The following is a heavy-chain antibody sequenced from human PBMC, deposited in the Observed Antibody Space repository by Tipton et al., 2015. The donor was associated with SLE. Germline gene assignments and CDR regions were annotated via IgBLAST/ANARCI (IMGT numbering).Heavy chain of an antibody. J-gene: IGHJ3*02. CDR3: ARDRDGDDRDVLDI. V-gene: IGHV4-39*07. Sequence: TLSLTCTVSGGSVSSGSYYWAWIRQPPGKGPEWIGTIYYSGSTYYNPSLKSRVTISVDTSKNQFSLKLSSVTAADTAVYYCARDRDGDDRDVLDIWGQGTLVTVSS. CDR1: GGSVSSGSYY. CDR2: IYYSGST. D-gene: IGHD4-17*01.